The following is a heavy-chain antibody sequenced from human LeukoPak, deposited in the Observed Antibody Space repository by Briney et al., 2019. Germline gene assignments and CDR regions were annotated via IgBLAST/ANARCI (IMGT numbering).Heavy chain of an antibody. D-gene: IGHD6-19*01. CDR2: MSGTTATT. V-gene: IGHV3-23*01. CDR1: GFTLSNYG. J-gene: IGHJ6*02. Sequence: GGSLRLSCAASGFTLSNYGMSWVRQAPGKGLEWVSGMSGTTATTYYADSVKGRFTISRDNSKNTLFLQMNSLRAEDTALYYCAKGIAVAGTPYYYYGTDVWGQGTTVTVSS. CDR3: AKGIAVAGTPYYYYGTDV.